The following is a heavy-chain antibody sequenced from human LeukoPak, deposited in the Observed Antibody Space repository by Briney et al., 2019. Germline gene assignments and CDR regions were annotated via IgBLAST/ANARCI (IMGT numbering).Heavy chain of an antibody. Sequence: RASVKVSCKASGGTFSSYGISWVRQAPEQGLEWMGGIIPIFGTANYAQKFQGRVTITADESTSTAYMELSSLRSEDTAVYYCASDGGRRLLLWYYFDYWGQGTLVTVSS. J-gene: IGHJ4*02. D-gene: IGHD3-22*01. CDR3: ASDGGRRLLLWYYFDY. V-gene: IGHV1-69*13. CDR1: GGTFSSYG. CDR2: IIPIFGTA.